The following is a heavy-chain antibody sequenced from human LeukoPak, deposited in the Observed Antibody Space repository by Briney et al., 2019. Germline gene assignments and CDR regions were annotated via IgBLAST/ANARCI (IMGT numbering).Heavy chain of an antibody. J-gene: IGHJ4*02. CDR1: GFIFTTYE. D-gene: IGHD1-1*01. CDR3: ARGRHYGDY. V-gene: IGHV3-48*03. CDR2: ISSSGSTI. Sequence: GGSLRLSCAASGFIFTTYEMNWVRQAPGKGLEWVSYISSSGSTIYCADSVMGRFTISRDNAKNSLYLQMNSLRAEDTAVYYCARGRHYGDYWGQGTLVTVSS.